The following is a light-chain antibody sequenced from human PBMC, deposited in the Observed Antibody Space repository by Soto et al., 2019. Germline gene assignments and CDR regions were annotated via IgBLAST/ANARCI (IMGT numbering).Light chain of an antibody. Sequence: DIVMTQSPLSLPVTPGEPASISCRSSQSLLHSNGYNYLDWYLQKPGQSPQVLIFLGSNRAYGVPDRFSGSGSGTDFTLKISRVEAEDVGVYYCLQALQTPRTFGQGTKREIK. CDR2: LGS. CDR1: QSLLHSNGYNY. CDR3: LQALQTPRT. J-gene: IGKJ2*01. V-gene: IGKV2-28*01.